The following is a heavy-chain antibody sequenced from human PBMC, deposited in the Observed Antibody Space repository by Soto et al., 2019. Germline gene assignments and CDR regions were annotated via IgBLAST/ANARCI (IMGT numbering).Heavy chain of an antibody. D-gene: IGHD3-22*01. Sequence: ASVKVSCKVSGYTLTELSMHWVRQAPGKGLEWMGGFDPEDGETIYAQKFQGRVTMTRDTSISTAYMELSRLRSDDTAVYYCARAPKLYYYDSSGPAHFRWGQGTLVTVSS. J-gene: IGHJ4*02. CDR3: ARAPKLYYYDSSGPAHFR. CDR2: FDPEDGET. CDR1: GYTLTELS. V-gene: IGHV1-24*01.